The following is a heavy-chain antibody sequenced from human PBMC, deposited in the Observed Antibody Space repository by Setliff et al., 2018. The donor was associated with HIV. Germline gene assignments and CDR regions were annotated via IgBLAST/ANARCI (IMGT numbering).Heavy chain of an antibody. D-gene: IGHD2-21*02. Sequence: SETLSLTCTVSGGSISRGSYYWNWIRRPAGKGLEWIGEINHSGSTNYNPSRKSRVTISVDTSKNQVSLKLSSMTAADTAVYYCARHIVVVTAINYYYYGMDVWGQGTTVTVSS. CDR2: INHSGST. J-gene: IGHJ6*02. V-gene: IGHV4-61*10. CDR3: ARHIVVVTAINYYYYGMDV. CDR1: GGSISRGSYY.